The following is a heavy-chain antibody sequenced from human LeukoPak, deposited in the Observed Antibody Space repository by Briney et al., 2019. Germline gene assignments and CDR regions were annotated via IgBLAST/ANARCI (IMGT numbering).Heavy chain of an antibody. CDR2: IYYSGST. CDR3: ARSSYYYGADAFDI. V-gene: IGHV4-59*01. J-gene: IGHJ3*02. Sequence: SETLSLTCTVSGGSITSYYWSWIRQPPGKGLEWIGYIYYSGSTNYDPSLKSRVTISVDTSKNQFSLKLSSVTAADTAVYYCARSSYYYGADAFDIWGQGTMVTVSS. D-gene: IGHD3-10*01. CDR1: GGSITSYY.